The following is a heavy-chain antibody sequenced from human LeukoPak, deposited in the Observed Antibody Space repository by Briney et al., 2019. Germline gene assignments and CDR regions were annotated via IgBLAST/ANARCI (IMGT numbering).Heavy chain of an antibody. J-gene: IGHJ4*02. D-gene: IGHD7-27*01. V-gene: IGHV3-74*01. CDR2: INGDGSGI. CDR1: GFTFSSHW. CDR3: ARDLNWGASDY. Sequence: GGSLRLSCAASGFTFSSHWMYWVRQAPEKGLVWVSRINGDGSGIAYADSVKGRFAISRDNTKNTLYLQMNSLRAEDTAVYYCARDLNWGASDYWGQGTLVTVSS.